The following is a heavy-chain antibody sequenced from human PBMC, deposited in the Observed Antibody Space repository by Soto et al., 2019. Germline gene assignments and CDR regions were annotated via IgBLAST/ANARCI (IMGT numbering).Heavy chain of an antibody. CDR1: GGSISSGDYY. V-gene: IGHV4-30-4*02. CDR3: ARVRGYSYLDY. CDR2: IYYSGST. D-gene: IGHD3-22*01. Sequence: NPSETLSLTCTVSGGSISSGDYYWSWIRQPPGKGLEWIGYIYYSGSTYYNPSLKSRVTISVDTSKNQFSLKLGSVTAADTAVYYCARVRGYSYLDYWRQGTLVTVSS. J-gene: IGHJ4*02.